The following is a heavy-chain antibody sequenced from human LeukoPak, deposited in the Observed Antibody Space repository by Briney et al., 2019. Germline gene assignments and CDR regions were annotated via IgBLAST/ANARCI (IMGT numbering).Heavy chain of an antibody. Sequence: SGTLSLTCAVSGGSISSSNWWSWIRQPPGKGLEWIGYIYYSGSTNYNPSLKSRVTISVDTSKNQFSLKLSSVTAADTAVYYCAREVNSGYFDLWGRGTLVTVSS. J-gene: IGHJ2*01. V-gene: IGHV4-4*02. CDR1: GGSISSSNW. CDR3: AREVNSGYFDL. D-gene: IGHD2/OR15-2a*01. CDR2: IYYSGST.